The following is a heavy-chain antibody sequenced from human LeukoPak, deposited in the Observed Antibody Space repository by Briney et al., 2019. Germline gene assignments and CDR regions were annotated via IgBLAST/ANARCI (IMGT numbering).Heavy chain of an antibody. J-gene: IGHJ4*02. V-gene: IGHV3-21*01. D-gene: IGHD7-27*01. CDR1: GFTFSIYT. CDR3: ARDLAWGGY. CDR2: ITSSSSSM. Sequence: GGSLRLSCVASGFTFSIYTMSWVRQAPGRGLEWVSSITSSSSSMYSADSVRGRLTISRDNAKNSLYLQMNSLRAEDTAVYYCARDLAWGGYWGQGTLVTVSS.